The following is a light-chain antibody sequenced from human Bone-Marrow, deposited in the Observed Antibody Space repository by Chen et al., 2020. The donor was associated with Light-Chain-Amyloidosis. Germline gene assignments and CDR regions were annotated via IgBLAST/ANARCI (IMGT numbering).Light chain of an antibody. Sequence: GGTVTLTCGLSSGSVSTNYYPAWYQQTPGQAPRTLIYSTNTRSSGVPDRFSGSILGNKAALTITGAQADDESDYYCVLYVGSGIWVFGGGTKLTVL. V-gene: IGLV8-61*01. CDR2: STN. CDR1: SGSVSTNYY. J-gene: IGLJ3*02. CDR3: VLYVGSGIWV.